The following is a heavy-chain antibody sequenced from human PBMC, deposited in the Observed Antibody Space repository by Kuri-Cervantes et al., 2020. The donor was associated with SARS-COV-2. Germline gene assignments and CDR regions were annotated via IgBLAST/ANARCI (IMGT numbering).Heavy chain of an antibody. CDR2: IYYSGSV. D-gene: IGHD2-21*01. Sequence: GSLRLSCTVSGGSISSSYWSWIRQPPGKGLEWIGYIYYSGSVSYNPSLMSRVTISVDTSKNQFSLRLTSVTAADTAVYYCTTVIPTSVFDFWGQGTLVTVSS. CDR1: GGSISSSY. J-gene: IGHJ4*02. V-gene: IGHV4-59*01. CDR3: TTVIPTSVFDF.